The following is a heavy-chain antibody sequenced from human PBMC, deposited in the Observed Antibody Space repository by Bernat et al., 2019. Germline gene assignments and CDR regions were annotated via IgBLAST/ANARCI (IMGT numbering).Heavy chain of an antibody. Sequence: EVQLVESGGGLVKPGGSLRLSCAASGFTFSSYSMNWVRQAPGKGLEWVSSISSSSSYIYYADSVKGRFTISRDNAKNSLYLQMNSLRAEDTAVYYCARHSYDFWSGYWYFDLWGRGTLVTVSS. D-gene: IGHD3-3*01. V-gene: IGHV3-21*01. CDR3: ARHSYDFWSGYWYFDL. CDR1: GFTFSSYS. CDR2: ISSSSSYI. J-gene: IGHJ2*01.